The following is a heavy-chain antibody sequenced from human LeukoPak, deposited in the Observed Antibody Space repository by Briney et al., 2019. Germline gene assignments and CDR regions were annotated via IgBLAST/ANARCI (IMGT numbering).Heavy chain of an antibody. J-gene: IGHJ6*03. V-gene: IGHV4-38-2*02. CDR2: VYHSGST. CDR1: GYSLTSGHY. Sequence: SETLSLTCTVSGYSLTSGHYWVWVRQPPGKGLEWIGAVYHSGSTYYNPSLKSRVAISVDTSKNQFSLKLSSVTAADTAVYFCARSGPYYYHYVDVWGKGTTVTVSS. D-gene: IGHD3-10*01. CDR3: ARSGPYYYHYVDV.